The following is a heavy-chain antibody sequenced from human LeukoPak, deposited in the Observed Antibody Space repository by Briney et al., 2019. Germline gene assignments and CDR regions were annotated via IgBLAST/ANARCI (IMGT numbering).Heavy chain of an antibody. CDR3: AKDASGYSYGSEYYYYYMDV. CDR1: GFTFNNYA. D-gene: IGHD5-18*01. V-gene: IGHV3-30-3*01. J-gene: IGHJ6*03. Sequence: AGGSLRLSCAASGFTFNNYAMHWVRQAPGKGLEWVALISYDGSNEYYADSVKGRFTISRDNSKNSLYLQMNSLRVEDTAVYYCAKDASGYSYGSEYYYYYMDVWGKGTTVTVSS. CDR2: ISYDGSNE.